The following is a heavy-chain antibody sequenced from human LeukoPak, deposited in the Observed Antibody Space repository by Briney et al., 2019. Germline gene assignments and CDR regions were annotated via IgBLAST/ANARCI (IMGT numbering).Heavy chain of an antibody. D-gene: IGHD3-22*01. CDR1: GGTFSSYA. J-gene: IGHJ4*02. CDR2: IIPIFGTA. V-gene: IGHV1-69*13. CDR3: SYYDSSGYYKSFDY. Sequence: SVKVSCKASGGTFSSYAISWVRQAPGQGLEWMGGIIPIFGTANYAQKFQGRVTITADESTSTAYMELSSLRSEDTAVYYCSYYDSSGYYKSFDYWGQGTLVAVSS.